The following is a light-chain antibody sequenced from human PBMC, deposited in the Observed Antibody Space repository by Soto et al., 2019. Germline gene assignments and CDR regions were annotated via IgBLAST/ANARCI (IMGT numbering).Light chain of an antibody. J-gene: IGKJ1*01. V-gene: IGKV3-11*01. CDR3: QQRSSWPPWT. CDR1: QSVSNY. Sequence: EIVLTQSPVTLSLSPGERATLSCRASQSVSNYLAWYQQKPGQAPRLLIYDTSTRATGIPARFSGSGSGTDFTLTIIRLEPEDAAVYYCQQRSSWPPWTFGQGTKVEIK. CDR2: DTS.